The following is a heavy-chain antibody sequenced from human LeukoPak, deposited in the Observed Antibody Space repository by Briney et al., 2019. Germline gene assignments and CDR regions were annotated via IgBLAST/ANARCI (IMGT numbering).Heavy chain of an antibody. CDR2: IIPIFGTE. V-gene: IGHV1-69*13. CDR3: AKSLGSGAYTYYYGMDV. D-gene: IGHD3-10*01. J-gene: IGHJ6*02. Sequence: ASVKVSCKASGVTFNNYAISWVRQAPGQGLEWMGGIIPIFGTEDYAQKFPQKFQGRVTITADESTSTAYMELSSLTSEDTAVYYCAKSLGSGAYTYYYGMDVWGQGTTVTVSS. CDR1: GVTFNNYA.